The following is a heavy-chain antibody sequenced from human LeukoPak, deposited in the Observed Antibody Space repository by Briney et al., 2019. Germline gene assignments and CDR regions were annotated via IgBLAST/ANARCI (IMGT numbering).Heavy chain of an antibody. CDR1: GGSISSGSYY. V-gene: IGHV4-61*02. CDR3: ARDQTGAAGFLDY. D-gene: IGHD6-13*01. Sequence: SETLSLTCTVSGGSISSGSYYWSWIRQPAGKGLEWIGRIYTSGSTNYNPSLKSRVTISVDTSKNQFSLKLSSVTAADTAVYYCARDQTGAAGFLDYWGQGTLVTVFS. CDR2: IYTSGST. J-gene: IGHJ4*02.